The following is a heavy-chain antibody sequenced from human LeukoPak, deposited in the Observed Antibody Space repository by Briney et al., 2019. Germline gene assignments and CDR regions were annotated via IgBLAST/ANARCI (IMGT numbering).Heavy chain of an antibody. J-gene: IGHJ6*02. V-gene: IGHV4-34*01. Sequence: SETLSLTCAVYGGSFSGYYWSWIRQPPGKGLEWIGEINHSGSTNYNPSLKSRVTISVDTSKNQFSLKLSSVTAADTAVYYCARGSPRLEYYYYGMDVWGQGNPGHRLL. CDR3: ARGSPRLEYYYYGMDV. D-gene: IGHD3-3*01. CDR2: INHSGST. CDR1: GGSFSGYY.